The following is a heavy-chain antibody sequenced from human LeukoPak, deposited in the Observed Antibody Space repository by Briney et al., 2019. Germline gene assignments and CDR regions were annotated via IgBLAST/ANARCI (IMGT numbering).Heavy chain of an antibody. CDR3: ARGPRGTRTLLI. CDR1: GGSISSGGYS. V-gene: IGHV4-30-2*01. J-gene: IGHJ3*02. D-gene: IGHD3-16*01. CDR2: IYHSGST. Sequence: PSQTLSLTCAVSGGSISSGGYSWSWIRQPPGKGLEWIGYIYHSGSTYYNPSLKSRVTISVDTSKNQFSLKLSSVTAADTAVYYCARGPRGTRTLLIWGQGTMVTVSS.